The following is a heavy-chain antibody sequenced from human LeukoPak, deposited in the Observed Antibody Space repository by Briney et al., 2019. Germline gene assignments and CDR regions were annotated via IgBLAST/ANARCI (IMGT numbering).Heavy chain of an antibody. Sequence: PPETLSLTCTVSRGSISSGDYYSSWIRHPPRNGLEWIGYIYYSGSTYYNPSLKSRITISVDTSKNQFSLKLSSVTAADTAVYYCAKWDQWLAQFDYWGQGTLVTVSS. J-gene: IGHJ4*02. CDR3: AKWDQWLAQFDY. V-gene: IGHV4-30-4*01. D-gene: IGHD6-19*01. CDR1: RGSISSGDYY. CDR2: IYYSGST.